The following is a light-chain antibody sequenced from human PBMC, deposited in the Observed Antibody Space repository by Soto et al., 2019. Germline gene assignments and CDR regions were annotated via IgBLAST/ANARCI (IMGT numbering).Light chain of an antibody. Sequence: EIVMTQSPDTLSVSPGERASLSCRASQSVKTKLAWYQKKPGQPPRLLIYGASIRATGIPARFSGSGSGTEFTLTISSLQSEDFAVSYCQRYSDWPPWTFGQGTKVDIK. CDR2: GAS. V-gene: IGKV3-15*01. CDR3: QRYSDWPPWT. J-gene: IGKJ1*01. CDR1: QSVKTK.